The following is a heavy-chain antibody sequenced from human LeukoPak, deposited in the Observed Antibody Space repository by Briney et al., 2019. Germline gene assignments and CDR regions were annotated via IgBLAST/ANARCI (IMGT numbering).Heavy chain of an antibody. CDR2: IKQDGSEK. V-gene: IGHV3-7*01. D-gene: IGHD1-26*01. J-gene: IGHJ4*02. CDR3: ARDKIVGATYFDY. CDR1: GFTFSSYW. Sequence: GGSLRLSCAASGFTFSSYWVSWVRQAPGKGLEWVAHIKQDGSEKYYVDSVKGRFTISRDNAKNSLYLQMNSLRAEDTAVYYCARDKIVGATYFDYWGQGTLVTVSS.